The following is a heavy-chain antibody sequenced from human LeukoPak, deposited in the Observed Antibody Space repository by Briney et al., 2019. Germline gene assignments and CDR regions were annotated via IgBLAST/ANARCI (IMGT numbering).Heavy chain of an antibody. Sequence: GGSLRLSCAASGFIFNNYGMHWVRQAPGKGLEWVAFIRYDGDNKYYADSVKGRFTISRDNSKNTLYLQMNSLRAEDTAVYYCATPRAVTAIVDWYFDLWGRGTLVTVSS. V-gene: IGHV3-30*02. CDR3: ATPRAVTAIVDWYFDL. J-gene: IGHJ2*01. D-gene: IGHD2-21*02. CDR1: GFIFNNYG. CDR2: IRYDGDNK.